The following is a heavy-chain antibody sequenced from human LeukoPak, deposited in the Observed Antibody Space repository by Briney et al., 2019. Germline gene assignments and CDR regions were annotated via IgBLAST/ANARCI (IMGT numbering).Heavy chain of an antibody. Sequence: SETLSLTCTVSGGSISSYYWSWIRQPPGKGLEWIGYIYYSGSTNYHPSLKSQVTISVDTSKNQFSLKVSSVTAADTAVYYCARQIDYGGNPYYFDYWGQGTLVTVSS. D-gene: IGHD4-23*01. J-gene: IGHJ4*02. CDR2: IYYSGST. V-gene: IGHV4-59*08. CDR1: GGSISSYY. CDR3: ARQIDYGGNPYYFDY.